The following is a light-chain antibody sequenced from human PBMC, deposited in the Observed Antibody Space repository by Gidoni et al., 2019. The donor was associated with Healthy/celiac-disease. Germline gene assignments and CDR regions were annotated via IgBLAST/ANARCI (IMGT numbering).Light chain of an antibody. CDR1: TGAVTSGSH. V-gene: IGLV7-43*01. J-gene: IGLJ2*01. CDR3: LLYYGGVVV. Sequence: QTVVTQQPSLPASPGGTVTLTCASSTGAVTSGSHPNWFQQHSGQAPRALIYRTSNKHPWTPARFSGSLLGGKAALTLSGVQPEDEAEYYCLLYYGGVVVFGGGTKLTVL. CDR2: RTS.